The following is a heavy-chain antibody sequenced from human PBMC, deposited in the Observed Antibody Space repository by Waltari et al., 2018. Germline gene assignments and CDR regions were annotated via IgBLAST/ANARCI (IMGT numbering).Heavy chain of an antibody. D-gene: IGHD5-12*01. J-gene: IGHJ4*02. Sequence: EVQLVESGGGLAQPGGSLRLSCVASGFTFSSYWMHWVRQAPGKGLVGVSRINSDGSTTNYADSVKGRFTISRDNAKNTLYLQMNSLRTEDTAVYYCAKGGGWLQDYWGQGTLVTVSS. CDR2: INSDGSTT. CDR1: GFTFSSYW. CDR3: AKGGGWLQDY. V-gene: IGHV3-74*01.